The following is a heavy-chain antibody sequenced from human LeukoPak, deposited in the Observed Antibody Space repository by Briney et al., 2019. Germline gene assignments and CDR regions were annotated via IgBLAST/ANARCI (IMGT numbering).Heavy chain of an antibody. D-gene: IGHD3-9*01. CDR3: ARFFGEFIYYDILTGIDYGMDV. CDR1: GYTFTGYY. Sequence: GASVKVSCKASGYTFTGYYMHWVRQAPGHGLEWMGWINPNSGGTNYAQKFQGRVTMTRDTSISTAYMELSRLRSDDTAVYYCARFFGEFIYYDILTGIDYGMDVWGQGTTVTVSS. J-gene: IGHJ6*02. V-gene: IGHV1-2*02. CDR2: INPNSGGT.